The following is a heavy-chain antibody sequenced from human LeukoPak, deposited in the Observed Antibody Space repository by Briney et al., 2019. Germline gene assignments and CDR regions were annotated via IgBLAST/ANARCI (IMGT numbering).Heavy chain of an antibody. CDR1: VGSISSYH. CDR2: VSYTGSS. V-gene: IGHV4-59*13. D-gene: IGHD3-9*01. Sequence: SETLSLTCTVSVGSISSYHGKWIRQPPGRGLEWVGYVSYTGSSNYNPSLNSRVTISVDTSKNHFSMKLSSVTAADTAVYYCTRGSDILTPWGQGTVVTVSS. CDR3: TRGSDILTP. J-gene: IGHJ5*02.